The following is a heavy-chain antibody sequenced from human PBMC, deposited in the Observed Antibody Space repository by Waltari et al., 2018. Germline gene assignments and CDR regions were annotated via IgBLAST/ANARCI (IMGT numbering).Heavy chain of an antibody. CDR1: GDSMSSSDF. D-gene: IGHD2-15*01. CDR3: ARDRGRGLYLDS. J-gene: IGHJ4*02. CDR2: VHRSGGS. Sequence: QLQLQQSGPGLVKPSESLSLPCAVSGDSMSSSDFWTWVRQPPGEGLEWIGQVHRSGGSNYNPSLESRVTVSIDTSKNQFSLKVSSATAADTAVYYCARDRGRGLYLDSWGQGTQVTVSP. V-gene: IGHV4-4*02.